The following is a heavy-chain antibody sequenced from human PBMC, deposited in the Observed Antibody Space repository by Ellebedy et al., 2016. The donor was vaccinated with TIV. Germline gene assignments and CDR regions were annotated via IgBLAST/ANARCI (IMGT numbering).Heavy chain of an antibody. CDR3: ARGSHYIFDY. J-gene: IGHJ4*02. CDR1: GGFISSYY. CDR2: ISYSGST. D-gene: IGHD1-26*01. V-gene: IGHV4-59*01. Sequence: SETLSLXXTVSGGFISSYYWSWIRQPPGKGLEWLGYISYSGSTNYNPSLKSRVTISVDTSKNQFSLKLSSVTAADTAVYYCARGSHYIFDYWGQGTLDTVSS.